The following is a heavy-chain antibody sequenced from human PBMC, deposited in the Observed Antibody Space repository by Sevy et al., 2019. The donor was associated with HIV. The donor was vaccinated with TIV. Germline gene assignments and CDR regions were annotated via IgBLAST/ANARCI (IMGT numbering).Heavy chain of an antibody. J-gene: IGHJ4*02. D-gene: IGHD3-16*01. CDR3: ARGGRYNYDYVAY. Sequence: GGSLRLSCAASGFTFSSHWMHRVRQVPGKGLVWVSRTNGDGITTTYADSVKGRFTISRDNTMNTLYLQMNSLRAEDTGIYYCARGGRYNYDYVAYWGQGTLVTVSS. V-gene: IGHV3-74*01. CDR1: GFTFSSHW. CDR2: TNGDGITT.